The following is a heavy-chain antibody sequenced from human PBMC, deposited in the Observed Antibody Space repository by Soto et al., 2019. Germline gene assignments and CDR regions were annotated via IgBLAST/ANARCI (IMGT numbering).Heavy chain of an antibody. Sequence: EVQLLESGGGLVQPGGSLRLSCAASGFTFSSYAMSWVRQAPGKGLEWVSAISGSGGSTYYADSVKGRFTISRDNSKNTLYPQMNSLRAEDTAVYYCAKDWRTVLGQEKAENYWGQGTLVTVSS. V-gene: IGHV3-23*01. D-gene: IGHD2-8*01. CDR3: AKDWRTVLGQEKAENY. CDR1: GFTFSSYA. CDR2: ISGSGGST. J-gene: IGHJ4*02.